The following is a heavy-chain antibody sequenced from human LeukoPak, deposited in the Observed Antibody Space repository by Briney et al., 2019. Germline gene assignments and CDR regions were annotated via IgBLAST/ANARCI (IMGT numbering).Heavy chain of an antibody. Sequence: GGSLRLSCAASGFTFSNYEMNWVRQAPGKGLEWVSCISSSGSSINYADSVKGRFAISRDNAKNSLYLQLNSLRVEDTAVYYCARRIYGSGTNWFDPWGQGTLVTVSS. V-gene: IGHV3-48*03. J-gene: IGHJ5*02. CDR2: ISSSGSSI. CDR1: GFTFSNYE. D-gene: IGHD3-10*01. CDR3: ARRIYGSGTNWFDP.